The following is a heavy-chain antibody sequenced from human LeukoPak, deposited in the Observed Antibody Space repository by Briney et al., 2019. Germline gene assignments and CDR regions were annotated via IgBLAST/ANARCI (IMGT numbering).Heavy chain of an antibody. CDR3: AREIVAATSAVGMDV. J-gene: IGHJ6*02. CDR1: GGSISSYY. CDR2: IYYSGST. Sequence: SETLSLTCTVSGGSISSYYWSWIRQPPGKGLEWIGYIYYSGSTNYNPSLKSRVTISVDTSKNQFSLKLSSVTAADTAVYYCAREIVAATSAVGMDVWGQGTTVTVSS. D-gene: IGHD2-15*01. V-gene: IGHV4-59*12.